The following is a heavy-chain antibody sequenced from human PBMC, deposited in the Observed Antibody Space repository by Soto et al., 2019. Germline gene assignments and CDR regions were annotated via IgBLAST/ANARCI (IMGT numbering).Heavy chain of an antibody. CDR1: GDSINSYY. V-gene: IGHV4-4*07. Sequence: SETLSLTCTVSGDSINSYYWSWIRQPAGKGLEWIGRISTSGSTKYNPSLKSRVTMPIDTSKNQFSLKLSPVTAADTAVYYCARVGVAGSLEYFDYWGQGSLVTVSS. CDR2: ISTSGST. J-gene: IGHJ4*02. CDR3: ARVGVAGSLEYFDY. D-gene: IGHD6-19*01.